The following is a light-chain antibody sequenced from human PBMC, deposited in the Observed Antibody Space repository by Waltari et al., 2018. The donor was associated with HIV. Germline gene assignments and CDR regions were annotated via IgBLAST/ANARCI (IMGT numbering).Light chain of an antibody. CDR3: QHYNHGPPLT. J-gene: IGKJ4*01. Sequence: EIVMTQSPATLYVFPGERATLSCRASQSVSSNLAWYQQKPGQAPRPLIYGASTRATGIPARFSGSGSGTEFTLTISGLQSEDFAVYYCQHYNHGPPLTFGGGTKVEIK. CDR2: GAS. CDR1: QSVSSN. V-gene: IGKV3-15*01.